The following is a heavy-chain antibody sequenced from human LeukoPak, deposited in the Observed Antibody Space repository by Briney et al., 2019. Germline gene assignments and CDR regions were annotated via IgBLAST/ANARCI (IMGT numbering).Heavy chain of an antibody. V-gene: IGHV3-15*01. J-gene: IGHJ4*02. D-gene: IGHD2-2*01. CDR2: VKSRSDGGAT. Sequence: GGSLRLSCAGSQFTFSSAWMTWLRQIPGKGLEWVGHVKSRSDGGATDYAAPVKGRFIVSRDDSKSTVYLQMNSLKTEDSAVYYCARGNLMPYDYWGQGTLVTVSS. CDR1: QFTFSSAW. CDR3: ARGNLMPYDY.